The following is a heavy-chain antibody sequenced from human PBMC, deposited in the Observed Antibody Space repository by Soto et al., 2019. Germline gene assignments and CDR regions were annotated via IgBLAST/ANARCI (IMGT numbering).Heavy chain of an antibody. V-gene: IGHV4-31*03. CDR2: IYYSGST. J-gene: IGHJ6*02. D-gene: IGHD2-2*01. CDR1: CGSISSGGYY. CDR3: ARDHRDVVVPAASNYYYGMDV. Sequence: SETLCLTGTVSCGSISSGGYYWSWIRQHPGKGLEWIGYIYYSGSTYYNPSLKSRVTISVDTSKNQFSLKLSSVTAADTAVYYCARDHRDVVVPAASNYYYGMDVWGQGTTVTVSS.